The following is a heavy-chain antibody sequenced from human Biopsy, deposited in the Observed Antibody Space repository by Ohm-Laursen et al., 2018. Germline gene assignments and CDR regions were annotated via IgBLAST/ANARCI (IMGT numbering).Heavy chain of an antibody. Sequence: ASVKVSCNASGYTFTSYGISWVRQAPGQGLEWMGWINTYNGNTNYAQDLQGRVTMTTDTSTSTAYMELRSLRSGDTAVYYCARERGGYKRTDYWGQGTLVTVSS. CDR3: ARERGGYKRTDY. J-gene: IGHJ4*02. CDR2: INTYNGNT. D-gene: IGHD5-24*01. V-gene: IGHV1-18*01. CDR1: GYTFTSYG.